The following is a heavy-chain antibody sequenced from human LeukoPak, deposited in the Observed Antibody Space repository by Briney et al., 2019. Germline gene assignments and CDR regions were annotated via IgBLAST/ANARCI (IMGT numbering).Heavy chain of an antibody. V-gene: IGHV3-23*01. CDR1: GFTFSSYA. Sequence: GGSLRLSCAASGFTFSSYAMSWVRQAPGKGLEWVSAISSSGGSTYYADSVKGRFTISRDNSKNTLYLQMNSLRADDTAVYYCAKDLVATIPGIAAAGRTSDYWGQGTLVTVSS. D-gene: IGHD6-13*01. J-gene: IGHJ4*02. CDR3: AKDLVATIPGIAAAGRTSDY. CDR2: ISSSGGST.